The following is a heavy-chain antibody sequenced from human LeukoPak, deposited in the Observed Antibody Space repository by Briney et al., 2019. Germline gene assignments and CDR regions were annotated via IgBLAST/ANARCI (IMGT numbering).Heavy chain of an antibody. J-gene: IGHJ4*02. CDR3: VKGTDSRDYEIFTGYPFDY. CDR1: GFTFSSYA. V-gene: IGHV3-64D*06. Sequence: GGSLRLSCSASGFTFSSYAMHWVRQAPGKGLEYVSAISSNGGSTYYADSVKGRFTISRDNSKNTLYLQMSSLRAEDTAVYYCVKGTDSRDYEIFTGYPFDYWGQGTLVPVSS. D-gene: IGHD3-9*01. CDR2: ISSNGGST.